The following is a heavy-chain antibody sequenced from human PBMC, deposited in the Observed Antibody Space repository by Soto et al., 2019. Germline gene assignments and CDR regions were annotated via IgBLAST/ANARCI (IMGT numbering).Heavy chain of an antibody. V-gene: IGHV4-34*01. CDR2: INHSGST. CDR3: ARGRGLTGTPVYYYYGMDV. J-gene: IGHJ6*02. CDR1: GGSFSGYY. Sequence: SETLSLTCAVYGGSFSGYYWSWIRQPPGKGLEWIGEINHSGSTNYNPSLKSRVTISVDTSKNQFSLKLSSVTAADTAVYYCARGRGLTGTPVYYYYGMDVWGQGTTVT. D-gene: IGHD1-7*01.